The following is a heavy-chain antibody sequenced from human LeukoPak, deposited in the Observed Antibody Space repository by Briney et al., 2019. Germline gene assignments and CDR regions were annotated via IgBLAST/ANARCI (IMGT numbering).Heavy chain of an antibody. Sequence: PGESLKISCSASGFTFSDYSMHWVRQAPGKGLEYVSAIRSNGGGTNYADSVKGRFTISRDNSKNTLYLQMSSLRVEDTAVYYCVRLGGNDSDYWGQGTLVTVSS. V-gene: IGHV3-64D*06. CDR3: VRLGGNDSDY. D-gene: IGHD1-26*01. CDR2: IRSNGGGT. CDR1: GFTFSDYS. J-gene: IGHJ4*02.